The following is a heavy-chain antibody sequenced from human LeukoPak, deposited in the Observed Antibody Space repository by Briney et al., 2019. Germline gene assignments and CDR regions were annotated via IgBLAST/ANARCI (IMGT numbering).Heavy chain of an antibody. D-gene: IGHD3-22*01. CDR2: IKQDETEK. CDR3: ASVGYDSSGYYYY. V-gene: IGHV3-7*01. CDR1: GFTFNSYW. Sequence: GGSLRLSCAASGFTFNSYWMSWVRQAPGKGLEWVANIKQDETEKYYVESVKGRFTISRDNAKNSLYLQMNSLRAEDTAVYYCASVGYDSSGYYYYWGQGTLVTVSS. J-gene: IGHJ4*02.